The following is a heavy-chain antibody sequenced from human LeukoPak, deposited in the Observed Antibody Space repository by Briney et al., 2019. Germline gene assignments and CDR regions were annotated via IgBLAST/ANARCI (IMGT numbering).Heavy chain of an antibody. CDR1: GGSISGYF. CDR2: VYTGGSI. Sequence: SETLSLTCSVSGGSISGYFWSWIRQPAGKGLEWIGRVYTGGSINYNPSLESRVTISLDTSRSQFSLKLTSVTAADTAVYYRARDPVLEHYFDYWGQGTLVTVSP. D-gene: IGHD3-3*01. CDR3: ARDPVLEHYFDY. J-gene: IGHJ4*02. V-gene: IGHV4-4*07.